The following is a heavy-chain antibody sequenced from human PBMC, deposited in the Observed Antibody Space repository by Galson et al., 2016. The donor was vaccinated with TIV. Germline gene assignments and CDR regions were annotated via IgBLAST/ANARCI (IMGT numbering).Heavy chain of an antibody. CDR2: IDWDDDK. Sequence: PALVKPTQTLTLTCTFSGFSLQTDGMCVNWIRQPPGKALEWLARIDWDDDKSYSSSLKTRLTISKDTSKNQVVLTMTNMDPADTATYYCARISGYYDSSGHYIPRSFDYWGQGALVTVSS. CDR3: ARISGYYDSSGHYIPRSFDY. J-gene: IGHJ4*02. V-gene: IGHV2-70*11. CDR1: GFSLQTDGMC. D-gene: IGHD3-22*01.